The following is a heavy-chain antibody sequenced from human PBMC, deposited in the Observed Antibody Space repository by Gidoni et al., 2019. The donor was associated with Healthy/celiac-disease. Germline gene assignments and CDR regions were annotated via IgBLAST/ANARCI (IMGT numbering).Heavy chain of an antibody. CDR1: GFTVSSNY. D-gene: IGHD6-19*01. CDR3: ARDDRGIAVAGTISKGYFDY. Sequence: EVQLVESGGGLVQPGGSLRLSCAASGFTVSSNYMSWVRQAPGKGLEWVSVIYSGGSTYYADSVKGRFTISRDNSKNTLYLQMNSLRAEDTAVYYCARDDRGIAVAGTISKGYFDYWGQGTLVTVSS. J-gene: IGHJ4*02. CDR2: IYSGGST. V-gene: IGHV3-66*01.